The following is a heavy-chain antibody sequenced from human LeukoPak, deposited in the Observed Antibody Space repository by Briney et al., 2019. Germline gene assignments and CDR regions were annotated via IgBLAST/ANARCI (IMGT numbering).Heavy chain of an antibody. J-gene: IGHJ4*02. CDR3: ARTGGSYPYYFEY. Sequence: GGSLRLSCAASGFTFSSYWMSWVRQAPGKGLEWVATIKHDGSDKKYVDSVKGRFTIFRDNAKNSLYLQMNSLRAEDTAVYYCARTGGSYPYYFEYWGQGTLVTVSS. CDR1: GFTFSSYW. V-gene: IGHV3-7*01. D-gene: IGHD1-26*01. CDR2: IKHDGSDK.